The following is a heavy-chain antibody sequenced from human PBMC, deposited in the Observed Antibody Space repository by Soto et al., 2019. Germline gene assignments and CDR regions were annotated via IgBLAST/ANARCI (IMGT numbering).Heavy chain of an antibody. CDR2: IWYDGSNK. CDR1: GVTFSSYG. D-gene: IGHD2-15*01. V-gene: IGHV3-33*08. Sequence: GGSLRLSCVASGVTFSSYGMHWVRQAPGKGLEWVAVIWYDGSNKYYADSVKGRFTISRDNSKNTLYLQMNSLRAEDTAVYYCARDIDCSGGSCYLNWFDPWGQGTLVTVSS. CDR3: ARDIDCSGGSCYLNWFDP. J-gene: IGHJ5*02.